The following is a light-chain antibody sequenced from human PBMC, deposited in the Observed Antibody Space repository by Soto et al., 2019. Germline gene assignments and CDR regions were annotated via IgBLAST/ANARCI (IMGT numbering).Light chain of an antibody. CDR1: SSDVGAYNY. V-gene: IGLV2-14*01. CDR3: ASYTTISTYV. Sequence: QSVLTQPASVSGPPGQSITISCTGTSSDVGAYNYVSWYQHHPGKAPRLVIYDVTNRSSGISDRSSGSKSGNTASLTISGLLAEDAADYYCASYTTISTYVFGTGTKVTVL. CDR2: DVT. J-gene: IGLJ1*01.